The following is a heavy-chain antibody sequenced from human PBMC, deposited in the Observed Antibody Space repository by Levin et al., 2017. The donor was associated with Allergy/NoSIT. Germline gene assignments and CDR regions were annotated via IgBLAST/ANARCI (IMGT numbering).Heavy chain of an antibody. CDR3: ARDRSSWRHDAFDI. CDR2: IYYSGST. Sequence: SETLSLTCTVSGGSISSYYWSWIRQPPGKGLEWIGYIYYSGSTNYNPSLKSRVTISVDTSKNQFSLKLSSVTAADTAVYYCARDRSSWRHDAFDIWGQGTMVTVSS. D-gene: IGHD6-13*01. V-gene: IGHV4-59*01. J-gene: IGHJ3*02. CDR1: GGSISSYY.